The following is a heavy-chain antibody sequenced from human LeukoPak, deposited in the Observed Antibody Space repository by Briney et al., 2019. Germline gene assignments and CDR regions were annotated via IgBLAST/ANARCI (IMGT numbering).Heavy chain of an antibody. D-gene: IGHD6-13*01. CDR2: IIPILGIA. V-gene: IGHV1-69*04. CDR1: GGTFSSYA. CDR3: AREQQLVRDGYYYYGMDV. J-gene: IGHJ6*02. Sequence: ASVKVSCKASGGTFSSYAISWVRQAPGQGLEWMGRIIPILGIANYAQKFQGRVTITADKSTSTAYMELSSLRSEDMAVYYCAREQQLVRDGYYYYGMDVWGQGTTVTVSS.